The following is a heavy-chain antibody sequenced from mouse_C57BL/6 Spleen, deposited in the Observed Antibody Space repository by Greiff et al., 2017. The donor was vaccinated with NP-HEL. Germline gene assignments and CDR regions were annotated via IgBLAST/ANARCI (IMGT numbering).Heavy chain of an antibody. V-gene: IGHV1-82*01. CDR1: GYAFSSSW. CDR3: ASEDYYGSSPYWYFDV. D-gene: IGHD1-1*01. CDR2: IYPGDGDT. Sequence: QVQLQQSGPELVKPGASVKISCKASGYAFSSSWMNWVKQRPGKGLEWIGRIYPGDGDTNYNGKFKGKATLTADKSSSTAYMQLSSLTSEDSAVYFCASEDYYGSSPYWYFDVWGTGTTVTVSS. J-gene: IGHJ1*03.